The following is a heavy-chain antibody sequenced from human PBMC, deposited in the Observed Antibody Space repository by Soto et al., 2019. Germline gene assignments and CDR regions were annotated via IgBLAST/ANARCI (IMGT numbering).Heavy chain of an antibody. CDR3: ARDDGLSSTNVKAFDI. CDR1: GFTFSRYY. CDR2: ISTTSTYT. V-gene: IGHV3-21*01. J-gene: IGHJ3*02. Sequence: GGSLRLSCAASGFTFSRYYMNWVRQAPGKGLDWVSSISTTSTYTHYADSLKGRFTISRDNAKKLLYLQMDRLRAEDTAVYYCARDDGLSSTNVKAFDIWGQGTKVTDS. D-gene: IGHD2-2*01.